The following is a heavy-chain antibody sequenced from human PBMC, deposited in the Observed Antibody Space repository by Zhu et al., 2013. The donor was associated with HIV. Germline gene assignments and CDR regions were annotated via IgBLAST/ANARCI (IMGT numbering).Heavy chain of an antibody. CDR1: GYTFTGYY. CDR2: INPNSGGT. V-gene: IGHV1-2*02. Sequence: VQLVQSGAEVKKPGASVKVSCKASGYTFTGYYMHWVRQAPGQGLEWMGWINPNSGGTNYAQKFQGRVTMTRDTSISTAYMELSRLRSDDTAVYYCARDLNVLRYFDWLLLAPSYFDYWGQGTLVTVSS. J-gene: IGHJ4*02. D-gene: IGHD3-9*01. CDR3: ARDLNVLRYFDWLLLAPSYFDY.